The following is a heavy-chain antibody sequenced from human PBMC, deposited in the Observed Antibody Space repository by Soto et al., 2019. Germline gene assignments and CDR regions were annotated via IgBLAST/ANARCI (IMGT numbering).Heavy chain of an antibody. CDR1: GFSFSSYG. J-gene: IGHJ4*02. D-gene: IGHD6-19*01. V-gene: IGHV3-33*01. CDR3: ARVGGSSGWYTGDY. CDR2: IWYDGSNK. Sequence: QVQLVESGGGVVQPGRSLRLSCAASGFSFSSYGMHWVRQAPGKGLEWVAVIWYDGSNKYYADSVKGRFTISRDNSKNTLYLQMNSLRAEDTAVYYCARVGGSSGWYTGDYWGQGTLVTVSS.